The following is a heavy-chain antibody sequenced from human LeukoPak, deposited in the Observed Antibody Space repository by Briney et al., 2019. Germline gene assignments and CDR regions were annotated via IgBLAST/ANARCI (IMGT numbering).Heavy chain of an antibody. Sequence: WASVKVSCKASGYTFTSYAMNWVRQAPGQGLEWMEWINTNTGNPTYAQGFTGRFVFSLDTSVSTAYLQISSLKAEDTAVYYCARELGGSYYTRPIDYWGQGTLVTVSS. CDR1: GYTFTSYA. CDR3: ARELGGSYYTRPIDY. J-gene: IGHJ4*02. V-gene: IGHV7-4-1*02. D-gene: IGHD1-26*01. CDR2: INTNTGNP.